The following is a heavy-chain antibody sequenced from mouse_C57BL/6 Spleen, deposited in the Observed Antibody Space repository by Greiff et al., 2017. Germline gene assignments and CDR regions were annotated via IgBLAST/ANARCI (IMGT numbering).Heavy chain of an antibody. CDR2: IDPSDSYT. D-gene: IGHD2-4*01. J-gene: IGHJ4*01. CDR3: ERGERKNYDYERGGYAMDY. CDR1: GYTFTSYW. V-gene: IGHV1-69*01. Sequence: QVQLKQPGAELVMPGASVKLSCKASGYTFTSYWMHWVKQRPGQGLEWIGEIDPSDSYTNYNQKFKGKSTLTVDKSSSTAYMQLSSLTSEDSAVYYCERGERKNYDYERGGYAMDYWGQGTSVTVSS.